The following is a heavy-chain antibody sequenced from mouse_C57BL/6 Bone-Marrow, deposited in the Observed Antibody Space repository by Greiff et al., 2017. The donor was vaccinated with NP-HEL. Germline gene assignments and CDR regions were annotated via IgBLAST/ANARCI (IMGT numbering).Heavy chain of an antibody. J-gene: IGHJ2*01. CDR1: GYTFTSYW. D-gene: IGHD1-1*01. V-gene: IGHV1-69*01. Sequence: QVQLQQPGAELVMPGASVKLSCKASGYTFTSYWMHWVKQRPGQGLEWIGEIDPSDSYTNYNQKFKGKSTLTVDKSSSTAYMQLSSLTSEDSAVYYCARWGLRSLDYWGQGTTLTVSS. CDR2: IDPSDSYT. CDR3: ARWGLRSLDY.